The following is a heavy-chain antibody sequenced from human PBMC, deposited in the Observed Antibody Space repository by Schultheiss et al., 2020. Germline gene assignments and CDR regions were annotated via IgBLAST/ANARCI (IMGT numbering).Heavy chain of an antibody. J-gene: IGHJ4*02. CDR2: IYITSGST. V-gene: IGHV4-4*07. D-gene: IGHD4-11*01. CDR1: GASISSYY. Sequence: SATLSLTCTVSGASISSYYWSWIRQPAGKGLEWIGRIYITSGSTNYNPSLKSRVTMSMHTSMNQVSLNLNSVTAADTAVYYCARGSGDYSDYFDYWGQGALVTVSS. CDR3: ARGSGDYSDYFDY.